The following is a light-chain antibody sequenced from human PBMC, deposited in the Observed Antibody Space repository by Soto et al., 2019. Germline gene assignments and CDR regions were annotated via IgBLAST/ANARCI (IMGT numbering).Light chain of an antibody. J-gene: IGLJ1*01. CDR2: DVS. Sequence: QSALTQPASVSGSPGQSVTISCTGTSSDFGGYNYVSWYQQHPGKAPKVMIYDVSNRPSGVSNRFSGSKSGNTASLTISGLQAEDEADYYCSSYTSSNTLYVFGTGTKVTVL. CDR3: SSYTSSNTLYV. V-gene: IGLV2-14*01. CDR1: SSDFGGYNY.